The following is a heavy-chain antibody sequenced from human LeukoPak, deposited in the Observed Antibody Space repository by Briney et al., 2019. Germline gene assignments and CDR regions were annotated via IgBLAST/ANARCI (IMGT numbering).Heavy chain of an antibody. Sequence: PRGSLRHSCAASGFTFSSSWIHWVRQAPGKGLVWVSRINKDGSVTDYAESVRGRFSISRDNAKNTLYLQMNSLSVEDTAIYYCVKVRGRARVGYFDYWGQGTLVTVSS. CDR3: VKVRGRARVGYFDY. D-gene: IGHD1-26*01. CDR2: INKDGSVT. CDR1: GFTFSSSW. J-gene: IGHJ4*02. V-gene: IGHV3-74*01.